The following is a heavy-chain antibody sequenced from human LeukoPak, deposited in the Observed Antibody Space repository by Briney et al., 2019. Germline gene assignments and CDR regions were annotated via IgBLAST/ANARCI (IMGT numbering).Heavy chain of an antibody. CDR1: GGSISGYY. D-gene: IGHD6-13*01. Sequence: TSETLSLTCTVSGGSISGYYWSWIRQPAGKGLEWIGRIYPSGSTNHNPSLPGQVTMSIDTTKNHFSLNLNYVATAHTAGYYCARISGSSLDYWGQGTLVTVSS. V-gene: IGHV4-4*07. CDR2: IYPSGST. J-gene: IGHJ4*02. CDR3: ARISGSSLDY.